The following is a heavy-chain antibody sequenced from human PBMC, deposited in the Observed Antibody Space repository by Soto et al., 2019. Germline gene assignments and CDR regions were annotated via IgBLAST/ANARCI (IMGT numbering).Heavy chain of an antibody. CDR1: GFTFSSYA. CDR2: SRDDGTNK. Sequence: QVQLVESGGGVVQPGRSLRLSCAASGFTFSSYAMHWVRQAPGKGLEWVALSRDDGTNKFYAVPVKGRFSISRDNITNTLCLQMYSMRVEDTAVYYCAREGRMATVRGVRYDYSGMDVWGQGTTVTVSS. CDR3: AREGRMATVRGVRYDYSGMDV. V-gene: IGHV3-30-3*01. D-gene: IGHD3-10*01. J-gene: IGHJ6*01.